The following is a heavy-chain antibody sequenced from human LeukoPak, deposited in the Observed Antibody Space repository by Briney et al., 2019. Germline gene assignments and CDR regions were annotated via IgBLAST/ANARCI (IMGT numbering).Heavy chain of an antibody. V-gene: IGHV4-31*03. CDR2: IYYSGST. D-gene: IGHD4-23*01. CDR1: GGSISSGGYY. Sequence: SETLSLTCTVSGGSISSGGYYWSWIRQHPGKGLEWIGYIYYSGSTYYNPSLKSRVTISVDTSKNQFSLKLSSVTAADTAVYYCAREFGGYSYWYFDLWGRGTLVTVSS. J-gene: IGHJ2*01. CDR3: AREFGGYSYWYFDL.